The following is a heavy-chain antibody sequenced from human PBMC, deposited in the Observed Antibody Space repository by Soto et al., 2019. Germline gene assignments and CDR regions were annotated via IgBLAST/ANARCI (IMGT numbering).Heavy chain of an antibody. CDR1: GFTFSNAW. V-gene: IGHV3-15*01. J-gene: IGHJ4*02. CDR3: TTAGGGYDFWSGPTGFDY. Sequence: GGSLRLSCAASGFTFSNAWMSWVRQAPGKGLEWVGRIKSKTDGGTTDYAAPVKGRFTISRDDSKNTLYLQMNSLKTEDTAVYYCTTAGGGYDFWSGPTGFDYWGQGTLVTVSS. D-gene: IGHD3-3*01. CDR2: IKSKTDGGTT.